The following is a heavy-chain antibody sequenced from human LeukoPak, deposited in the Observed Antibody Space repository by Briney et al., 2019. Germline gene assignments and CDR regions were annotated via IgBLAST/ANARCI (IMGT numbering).Heavy chain of an antibody. J-gene: IGHJ5*02. Sequence: TSETLSLTCTVSGGSIYSSSYYWSWIRQPPGKGLEWIGEINHSGSTNHNPSLESRVTISVDTSKNQFSLKLSSVTAADTAVYYCARRRITMVRGAHNWFDPWGQGTLVTVSS. CDR3: ARRRITMVRGAHNWFDP. CDR1: GGSIYSSSYY. D-gene: IGHD3-10*01. V-gene: IGHV4-39*07. CDR2: INHSGST.